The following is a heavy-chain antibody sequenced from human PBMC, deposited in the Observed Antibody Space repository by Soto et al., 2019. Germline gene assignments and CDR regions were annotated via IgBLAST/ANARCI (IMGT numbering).Heavy chain of an antibody. D-gene: IGHD3-10*01. CDR1: GLNFSSYG. J-gene: IGHJ6*02. Sequence: GGSLRLCYAASGLNFSSYGMHWVSQAPGKGLEWVAVISYDGSNKYYADSVKGRFTISRDNSKNTLYLQMNSLRAEDTAVYYCAKDLEPVGLIYYYGMDFWVQGTTVTVS. V-gene: IGHV3-30*18. CDR3: AKDLEPVGLIYYYGMDF. CDR2: ISYDGSNK.